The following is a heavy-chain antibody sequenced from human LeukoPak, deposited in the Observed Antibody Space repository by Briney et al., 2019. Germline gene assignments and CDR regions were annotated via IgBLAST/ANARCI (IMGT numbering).Heavy chain of an antibody. Sequence: GGSLRLSCAASGFTLTGYWMHWVRQAPGKGLVWVSRVNSDGKSATYADSVKGRFTISRDNSKNTLYLQMNSLRAEDTAVYYCARGPRGLQFRGELDYWGQGTLVTVSS. CDR1: GFTLTGYW. J-gene: IGHJ4*02. CDR3: ARGPRGLQFRGELDY. V-gene: IGHV3-74*03. D-gene: IGHD5-24*01. CDR2: VNSDGKSA.